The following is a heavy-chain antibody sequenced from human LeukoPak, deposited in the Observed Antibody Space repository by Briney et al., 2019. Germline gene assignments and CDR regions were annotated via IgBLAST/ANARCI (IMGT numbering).Heavy chain of an antibody. CDR3: TTIMVYADFDY. CDR1: GFTFSNAW. D-gene: IGHD2-8*01. V-gene: IGHV3-15*01. CDR2: IKSKTDGGTT. J-gene: IGHJ4*02. Sequence: GGSLRLSCAASGFTFSNAWMSWVRQAPGKGLEWVGRIKSKTDGGTTDCAAPVKGRFTISKDDSKNTLYLQMNSLKTEDTAVYYCTTIMVYADFDYWGQGTLVTVSS.